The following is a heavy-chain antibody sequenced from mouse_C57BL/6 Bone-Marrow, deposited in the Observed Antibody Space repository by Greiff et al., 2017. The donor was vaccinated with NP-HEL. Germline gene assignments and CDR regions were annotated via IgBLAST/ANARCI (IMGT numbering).Heavy chain of an antibody. Sequence: VQLQQPGAELVKPGASVKLSCKASGYTFTSYWMQWVKQRPGQGLEWIGEIDPSDSYTNYNQKFKGKATLTVDTSSSTAYMQLSSLTSEDSAVYYCARYPGTGAWFAYWGQGTLVTVSA. CDR3: ARYPGTGAWFAY. CDR1: GYTFTSYW. CDR2: IDPSDSYT. J-gene: IGHJ3*01. D-gene: IGHD4-1*01. V-gene: IGHV1-50*01.